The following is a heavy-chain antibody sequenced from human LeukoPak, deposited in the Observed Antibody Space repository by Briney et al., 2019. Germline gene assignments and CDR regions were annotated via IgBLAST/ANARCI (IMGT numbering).Heavy chain of an antibody. Sequence: PSETLSLTCTVSGGSISSYYWSWIRQPPGKGLEWIGYIYYSGSTNYNPSLKSRVTISVDTSKNQFSLKLSSVTAADTAVYYCASSGYSYGFGTCYFDYWGQGTLVTVSS. CDR1: GGSISSYY. CDR2: IYYSGST. D-gene: IGHD5-18*01. V-gene: IGHV4-59*08. CDR3: ASSGYSYGFGTCYFDY. J-gene: IGHJ4*02.